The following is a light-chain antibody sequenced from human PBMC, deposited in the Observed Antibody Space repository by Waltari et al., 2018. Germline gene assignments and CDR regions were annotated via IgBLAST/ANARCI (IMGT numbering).Light chain of an antibody. J-gene: IGKJ1*01. CDR3: MQALQIPWT. V-gene: IGKV2-30*01. Sequence: DVVMTQSPLSLPVTLGQPASFPCRSSQSLVYSDGNTYLSWFQQRPGQSPRRLIYKVSNRDSGVPDRFSGSGSGTDFTLKISRVEAEDVGVYYCMQALQIPWTFGQGTKVEIK. CDR1: QSLVYSDGNTY. CDR2: KVS.